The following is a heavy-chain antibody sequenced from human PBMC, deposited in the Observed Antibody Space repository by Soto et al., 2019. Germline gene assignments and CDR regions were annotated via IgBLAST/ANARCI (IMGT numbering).Heavy chain of an antibody. Sequence: GDSVKVSCKASGYTLSSYGISWVRQAAGQGLEWMGWITDYYGNTNYAQNLAGRVTMTTDTSTTTAYTELRSLRSDDTAVYYFARDALIFYTLGGYYSSYGMDVWGQGTKVTVSS. CDR2: ITDYYGNT. CDR1: GYTLSSYG. CDR3: ARDALIFYTLGGYYSSYGMDV. J-gene: IGHJ6*01. D-gene: IGHD3-3*02. V-gene: IGHV1-18*04.